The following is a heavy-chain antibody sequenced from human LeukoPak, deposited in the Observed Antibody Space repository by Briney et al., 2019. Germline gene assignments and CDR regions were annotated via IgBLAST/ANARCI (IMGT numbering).Heavy chain of an antibody. V-gene: IGHV1-18*01. CDR3: ARAPHCSSTSFYTGTINFYYYYYMDV. CDR1: GCTFTSDG. CDR2: ISAYNGNT. J-gene: IGHJ6*03. D-gene: IGHD2-2*02. Sequence: DSVNVSCKASGCTFTSDGSSWVRQAPGQGLEWMGWISAYNGNTNYAQKLQGRVTITTDISTSTAYMELRSLRSDDTAVYYCARAPHCSSTSFYTGTINFYYYYYMDVWGKGTTVTVSS.